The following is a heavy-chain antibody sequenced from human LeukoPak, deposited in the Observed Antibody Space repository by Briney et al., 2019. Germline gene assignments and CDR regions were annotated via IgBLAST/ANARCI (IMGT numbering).Heavy chain of an antibody. CDR3: ARDDYYYGSGSLWGVY. V-gene: IGHV1-46*01. D-gene: IGHD3-10*01. CDR1: GYTFTGYW. CDR2: INPSGGST. Sequence: ASVKVSCKASGYTFTGYWMHWVRQAPGQGLEWMGIINPSGGSTSYAQKFQGRVTMTRDTSTSTVYMELSSLRSEDTAVYYCARDDYYYGSGSLWGVYWGQGTLVTVSS. J-gene: IGHJ4*02.